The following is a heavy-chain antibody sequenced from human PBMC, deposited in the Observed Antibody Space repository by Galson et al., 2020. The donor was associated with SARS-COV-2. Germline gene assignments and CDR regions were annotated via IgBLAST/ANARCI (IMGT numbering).Heavy chain of an antibody. CDR1: GFSFSSYW. CDR2: IKQDGRDK. D-gene: IGHD6-19*01. Sequence: GGSLRLSCAASGFSFSSYWMTWVRQAPGKGLEWVANIKQDGRDKYYVDSVKGRFTISRDNAKNSLYLHMNSLRAEDTAVYYCARESYDSGWFDYWGQGTLVTVSS. V-gene: IGHV3-7*03. CDR3: ARESYDSGWFDY. J-gene: IGHJ4*02.